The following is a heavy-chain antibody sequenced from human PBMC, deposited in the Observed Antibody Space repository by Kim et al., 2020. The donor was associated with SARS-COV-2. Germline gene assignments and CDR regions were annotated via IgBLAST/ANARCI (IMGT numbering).Heavy chain of an antibody. CDR3: ARRLFGSYYSGMDV. Sequence: ADSRKSQLSISRDTSKNTLYMQINSLRAEDTAVYYCARRLFGSYYSGMDVWGQGTTVTVSS. D-gene: IGHD3-3*01. J-gene: IGHJ6*02. V-gene: IGHV3-30*01.